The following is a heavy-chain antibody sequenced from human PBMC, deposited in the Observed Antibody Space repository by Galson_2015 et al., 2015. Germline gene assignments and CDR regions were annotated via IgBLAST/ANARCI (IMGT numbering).Heavy chain of an antibody. CDR1: GYTFTGYY. CDR3: ARGHCSSTSCYELDY. CDR2: INPNSGGT. V-gene: IGHV1-2*06. J-gene: IGHJ4*02. D-gene: IGHD2-2*01. Sequence: SVKVSCKASGYTFTGYYMHWVRQAPGQGLEWMGRINPNSGGTNYAQKFQGRVTMTRDTSISTAYMELSRLRSDDTAVYYCARGHCSSTSCYELDYWGQGTLVTVSS.